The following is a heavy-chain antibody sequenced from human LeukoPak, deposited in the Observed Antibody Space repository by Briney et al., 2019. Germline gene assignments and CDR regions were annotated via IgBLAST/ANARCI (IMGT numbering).Heavy chain of an antibody. CDR1: GGTFSSYA. Sequence: ASVKVSCKASGGTFSSYAISWVRQAPGQGLEWMGGIIPIFGTANYAQKFQGRVTITADESTSTAYMELSSLRSEDTAVYYCARWSCAAAGTGIDYWGQGTLVTVSS. J-gene: IGHJ4*02. CDR2: IIPIFGTA. CDR3: ARWSCAAAGTGIDY. V-gene: IGHV1-69*13. D-gene: IGHD6-13*01.